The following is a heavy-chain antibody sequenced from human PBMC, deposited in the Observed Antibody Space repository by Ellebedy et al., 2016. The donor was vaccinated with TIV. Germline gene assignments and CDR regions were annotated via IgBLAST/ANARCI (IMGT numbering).Heavy chain of an antibody. CDR1: GGSVSNGSYY. D-gene: IGHD6-19*01. J-gene: IGHJ4*02. CDR3: ARTRANQWLNPKYFDY. V-gene: IGHV4-61*01. Sequence: SETLSLTXTVSGGSVSNGSYYWSWIRQPPGKGLEWIGYIYYSGSTNYNPSLKSRVTISVDTSKNQFSLKLSSVTAADTAVYYCARTRANQWLNPKYFDYWGQGTLVTVSP. CDR2: IYYSGST.